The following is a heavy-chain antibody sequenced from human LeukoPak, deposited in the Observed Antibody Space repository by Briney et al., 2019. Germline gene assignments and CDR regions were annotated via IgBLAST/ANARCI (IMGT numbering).Heavy chain of an antibody. V-gene: IGHV4-38-2*02. Sequence: PSETLSLTCTVSGYSISSGYYWGWIRQPPGKGLEWIGSIYHSGSTYYNPSLKSRVTISVDTSKNQFSLKLSSVTAADTAVYYCARAGMVAARFDPWGQGTLVTVSS. CDR1: GYSISSGYY. D-gene: IGHD2-15*01. CDR3: ARAGMVAARFDP. CDR2: IYHSGST. J-gene: IGHJ5*02.